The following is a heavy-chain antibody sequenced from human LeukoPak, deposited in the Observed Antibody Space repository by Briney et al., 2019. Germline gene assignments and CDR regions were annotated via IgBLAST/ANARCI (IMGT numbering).Heavy chain of an antibody. Sequence: ASVKVSCKASGYTLTNNGITWVRQAPGQGLEWMGWISAYTGNTNNAQKLQGRVTMTTDTSTSTAYMELRSLRSDDTAVYYCAGYSYGYDAFDIWGQGTMVTVSS. J-gene: IGHJ3*02. CDR2: ISAYTGNT. D-gene: IGHD5-18*01. V-gene: IGHV1-18*01. CDR3: AGYSYGYDAFDI. CDR1: GYTLTNNG.